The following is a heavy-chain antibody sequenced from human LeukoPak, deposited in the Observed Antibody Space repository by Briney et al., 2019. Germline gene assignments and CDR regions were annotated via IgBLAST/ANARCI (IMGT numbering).Heavy chain of an antibody. CDR1: GYTFTSYY. J-gene: IGHJ4*02. CDR2: INPSDGST. V-gene: IGHV1-46*01. Sequence: GASVKVSCKASGYTFTSYYMHWVRQAPGQGLEWMGIINPSDGSTNYAQKFHGRVTMTRDRSRSTVYLELSSLRAEDTAVYYCTRPKDSGSHLFLFDYWGQGTLVTVSS. CDR3: TRPKDSGSHLFLFDY. D-gene: IGHD1-26*01.